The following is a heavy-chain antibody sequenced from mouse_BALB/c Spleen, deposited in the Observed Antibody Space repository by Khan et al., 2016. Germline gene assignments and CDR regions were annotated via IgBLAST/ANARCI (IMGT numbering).Heavy chain of an antibody. D-gene: IGHD1-1*01. V-gene: IGHV7-3*02. J-gene: IGHJ2*01. CDR3: ARDYYGSSYRYFDY. Sequence: EVELVESGGGLVQPGGSLRLSCATSGFTFTDYYMSWVRQPPGKALEWLGFIRNKANGYTTEYSASVKGRFTISRDNSQSILYLQMNTLRADDSATYYCARDYYGSSYRYFDYWGQGTTLTVSS. CDR1: GFTFTDYY. CDR2: IRNKANGYTT.